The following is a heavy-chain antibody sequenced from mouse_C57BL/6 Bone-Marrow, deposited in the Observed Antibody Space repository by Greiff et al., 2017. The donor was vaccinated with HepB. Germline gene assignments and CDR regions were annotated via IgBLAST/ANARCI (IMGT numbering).Heavy chain of an antibody. CDR2: IDPSDSYT. Sequence: VQLQQPGAELVMPGASVKLSCKASGYTFTSYWMHWVKQRPGQGLEWIGEIDPSDSYTNYTPKFKGKSTLTVDKSSSTAYMQLSSLTSEDSAVYYCARYYGTYFDYWGQGTTLTVSS. CDR3: ARYYGTYFDY. J-gene: IGHJ2*01. D-gene: IGHD2-1*01. V-gene: IGHV1-69*01. CDR1: GYTFTSYW.